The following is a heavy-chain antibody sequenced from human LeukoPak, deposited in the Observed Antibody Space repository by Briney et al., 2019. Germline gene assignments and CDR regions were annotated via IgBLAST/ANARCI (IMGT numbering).Heavy chain of an antibody. Sequence: GGSLRLSCAASGFTFSSYWMHWVRKAPGKGLVWVSRINSDGSSTSYADSVKGRFTISRDNAKNTLYLQMNSLRAEDTAVYYCARESAAAGTLDYYYYMDVWGKGTTVTISS. J-gene: IGHJ6*03. CDR2: INSDGSST. CDR1: GFTFSSYW. CDR3: ARESAAAGTLDYYYYMDV. V-gene: IGHV3-74*01. D-gene: IGHD6-13*01.